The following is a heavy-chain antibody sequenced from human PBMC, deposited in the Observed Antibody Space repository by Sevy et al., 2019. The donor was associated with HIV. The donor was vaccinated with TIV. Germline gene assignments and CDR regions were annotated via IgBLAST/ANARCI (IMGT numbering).Heavy chain of an antibody. CDR1: GFTFSSYD. Sequence: GGSLRLSCTASGFTFSSYDMNWVRQAPGKGLEWVSKISSSGSSIYYADSVKGRFTISRDNAKNSLYLQMNSLRAEDTAVYYCARVAAAAGYWGQGTLVTVSS. J-gene: IGHJ4*02. D-gene: IGHD6-13*01. CDR2: ISSSGSSI. V-gene: IGHV3-21*05. CDR3: ARVAAAAGY.